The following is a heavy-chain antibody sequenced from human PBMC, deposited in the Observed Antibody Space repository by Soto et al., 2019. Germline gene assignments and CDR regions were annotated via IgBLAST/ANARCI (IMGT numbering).Heavy chain of an antibody. J-gene: IGHJ4*02. V-gene: IGHV3-30*18. D-gene: IGHD2-8*01. CDR3: SKDRRGGRAVLDS. Sequence: PGGSLRLSCAASGFSFSNYGMHWVRQAPGKGLEWVAAISYDGSSKYHADSVKGRFTISRDNSKNTLHLQMNSLRAEDTAVYYCSKDRRGGRAVLDSWGQGTPVTVSS. CDR1: GFSFSNYG. CDR2: ISYDGSSK.